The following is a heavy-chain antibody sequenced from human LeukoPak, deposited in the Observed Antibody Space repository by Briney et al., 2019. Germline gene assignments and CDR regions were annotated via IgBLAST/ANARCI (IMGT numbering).Heavy chain of an antibody. J-gene: IGHJ6*03. CDR3: AKDHQHVVPAAIEEYMDV. V-gene: IGHV3-30*18. D-gene: IGHD2-2*01. CDR1: GFTFSSYG. Sequence: GGSLRLSCAASGFTFSSYGMHWVRQAPGKGLEWVAVISYDGSNKYYADSVKGRFTISRDNSKNTLYLQMNSLRAEDTAVYYCAKDHQHVVPAAIEEYMDVWGKGTTVTVSS. CDR2: ISYDGSNK.